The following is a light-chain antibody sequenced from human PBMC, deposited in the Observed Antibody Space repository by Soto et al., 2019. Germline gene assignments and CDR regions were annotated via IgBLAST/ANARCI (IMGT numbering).Light chain of an antibody. Sequence: VVMTQSPLSLAVTLGQTASISCRSSQSLVSSDGLTYFNWFHQRPGQSPRRLIYKVSNRDSGVPDRFTGSGSGTDFTLTISRVEAEDVGLYYCMQGSHWATFGQGTKLEIK. CDR1: QSLVSSDGLTY. V-gene: IGKV2-30*01. J-gene: IGKJ2*01. CDR2: KVS. CDR3: MQGSHWAT.